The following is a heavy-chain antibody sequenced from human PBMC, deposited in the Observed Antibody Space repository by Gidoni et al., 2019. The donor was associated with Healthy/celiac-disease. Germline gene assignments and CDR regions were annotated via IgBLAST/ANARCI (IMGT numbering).Heavy chain of an antibody. J-gene: IGHJ3*02. CDR1: GFTVSSNY. CDR2: IYSGGST. Sequence: EVQLVESGGGLVQPGGSLRLSCAASGFTVSSNYMSWVRQAPGKGLEWVSVIYSGGSTYYADSVKGRFTISRDNSKNTLYLQMNSLRAEDTAVYYCASHYYDILTGQIPGAFDIWGQGTMVTVSS. CDR3: ASHYYDILTGQIPGAFDI. V-gene: IGHV3-66*04. D-gene: IGHD3-9*01.